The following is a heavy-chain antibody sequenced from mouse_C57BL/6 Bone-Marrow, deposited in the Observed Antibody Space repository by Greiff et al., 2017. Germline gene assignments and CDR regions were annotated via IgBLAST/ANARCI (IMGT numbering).Heavy chain of an antibody. CDR3: ASGNSPWYFDV. J-gene: IGHJ1*03. V-gene: IGHV14-2*01. Sequence: EVQLQQSGAELVKPGASVKLSCTASGFNIKDYYMHWVKQRTEQGLEWIGRIDPEDGETTYAPKFQGKATITADTSSNTAYLQLSSQTSEDTAVYYCASGNSPWYFDVWGTGTTVTVSS. CDR1: GFNIKDYY. D-gene: IGHD4-1*01. CDR2: IDPEDGET.